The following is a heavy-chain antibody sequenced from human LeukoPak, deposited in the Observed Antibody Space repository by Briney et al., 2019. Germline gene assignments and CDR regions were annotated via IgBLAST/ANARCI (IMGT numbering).Heavy chain of an antibody. CDR2: IIPIFGTA. J-gene: IGHJ6*04. D-gene: IGHD1-20*01. CDR3: ASLTGTTRGGYYYYYGMDV. CDR1: GGTFGSYA. V-gene: IGHV1-69*13. Sequence: SVKVSCMASGGTFGSYAISWVRHAPGQGLERMGGIIPIFGTANYAQKFQGRVTITADESTSTAYMELSSMRSEDTAVYYCASLTGTTRGGYYYYYGMDVWGKGTTVTVSS.